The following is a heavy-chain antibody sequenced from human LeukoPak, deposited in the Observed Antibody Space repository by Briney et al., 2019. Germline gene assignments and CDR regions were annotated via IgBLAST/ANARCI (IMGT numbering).Heavy chain of an antibody. CDR2: ITSSSSYT. CDR1: GFTFSTYN. Sequence: PGGSLRLSCAASGFTFSTYNMNWVRQAPGKGLEWVSSITSSSSYTFYADSVKGRFTISRDNAKNSPYLQMNSLRAEDTAVYYCARGALRGVITYYMDVWGKGTTVTVSS. V-gene: IGHV3-21*01. CDR3: ARGALRGVITYYMDV. J-gene: IGHJ6*03. D-gene: IGHD3-10*01.